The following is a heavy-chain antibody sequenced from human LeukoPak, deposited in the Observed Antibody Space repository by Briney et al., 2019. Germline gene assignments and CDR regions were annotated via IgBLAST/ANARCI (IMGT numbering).Heavy chain of an antibody. J-gene: IGHJ4*02. CDR2: IKQDGREK. V-gene: IGHV3-7*01. CDR3: ARAGQEWFGELGFDQ. Sequence: GGSLLLSCAASGFRLIRNWRSWVRQAPGKGLEGVANIKQDGREKNYEESVEGRLTISRDNAKNSLYLQTNSLRAEDTAVYYCARAGQEWFGELGFDQWGQGTLVTVSS. CDR1: GFRLIRNW. D-gene: IGHD3-10*01.